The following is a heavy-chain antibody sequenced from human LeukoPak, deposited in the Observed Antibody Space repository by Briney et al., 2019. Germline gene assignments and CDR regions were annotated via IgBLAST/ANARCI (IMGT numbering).Heavy chain of an antibody. D-gene: IGHD6-19*01. CDR3: ARDASGWSRQH. J-gene: IGHJ1*01. V-gene: IGHV3-74*01. CDR1: GFTSSSYW. CDR2: INSDGSST. Sequence: GGSLRLSCAASGFTSSSYWMHWVRQAPGKGLVWVSRINSDGSSTSYADSVKGRFTISRDNAKNTLYLQMNSLRAEDTAVYYCARDASGWSRQHWGQGTLVTVSS.